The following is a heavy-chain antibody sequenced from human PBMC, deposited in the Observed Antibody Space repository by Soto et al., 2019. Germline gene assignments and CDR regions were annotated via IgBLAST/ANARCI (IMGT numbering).Heavy chain of an antibody. CDR3: ARDYNDFWSGQFDY. J-gene: IGHJ4*02. CDR2: ISSSSFTI. D-gene: IGHD3-3*01. V-gene: IGHV3-48*01. CDR1: GFRFSDYS. Sequence: PGGSLRLSCAASGFRFSDYSMNWVRQAPGRGLEWVSYISSSSFTIHYADSVEGRFAISRDNAKNSLYLQMNSLRVEDTAVYYCARDYNDFWSGQFDYWGQGALVTVSS.